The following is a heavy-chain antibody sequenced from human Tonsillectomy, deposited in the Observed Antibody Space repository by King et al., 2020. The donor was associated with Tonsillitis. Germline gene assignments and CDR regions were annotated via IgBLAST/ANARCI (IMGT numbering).Heavy chain of an antibody. V-gene: IGHV2-70*13. CDR2: IDWNDDT. CDR1: GFSLSTPEMC. Sequence: VTLKESGPALVKPTHTLTLTCTFSGFSLSTPEMCVTWIRQSPGKALEWLALIDWNDDTYYNTSLKTRLTISKDTSKNQVVLIMTNMDPVDTGTYYCARVYDFNFSDYGMDVWGQGTTVTVSS. J-gene: IGHJ6*02. D-gene: IGHD3/OR15-3a*01. CDR3: ARVYDFNFSDYGMDV.